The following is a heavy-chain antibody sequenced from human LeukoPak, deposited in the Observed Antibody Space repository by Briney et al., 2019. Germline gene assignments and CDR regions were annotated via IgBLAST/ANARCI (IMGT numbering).Heavy chain of an antibody. Sequence: SETLSLTCTVSGGSVSSGSYYWSWIRQPPGKGLEWIGYIYYSGSTSYNPSLKSRVTISVDTSKNQFSLKLSSVTAADTAVYYCARALLCGGDCYPPYYFDYWGQGTLVTVSS. CDR3: ARALLCGGDCYPPYYFDY. CDR1: GGSVSSGSYY. CDR2: IYYSGST. J-gene: IGHJ4*02. V-gene: IGHV4-61*01. D-gene: IGHD2-21*02.